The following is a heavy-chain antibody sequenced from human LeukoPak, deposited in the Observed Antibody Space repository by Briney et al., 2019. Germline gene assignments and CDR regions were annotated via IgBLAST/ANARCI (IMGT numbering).Heavy chain of an antibody. J-gene: IGHJ4*02. V-gene: IGHV4-39*01. CDR2: IYYSGST. CDR3: ARGRGDGYNLEYFDN. CDR1: GDSISSTSYY. Sequence: PSETLSLTCTVSGDSISSTSYYWGWIRQPPGKGLEWIGSIYYSGSTYYNPSLKSRFTISVDTSKIQFSLKLSSVTAADTAVYYCARGRGDGYNLEYFDNWGQGTLVTVSS. D-gene: IGHD5-24*01.